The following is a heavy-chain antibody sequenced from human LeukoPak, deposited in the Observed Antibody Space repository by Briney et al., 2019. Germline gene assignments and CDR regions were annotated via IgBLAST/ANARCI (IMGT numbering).Heavy chain of an antibody. CDR3: ARARGGQQLVVDY. D-gene: IGHD6-13*01. Sequence: SGGSLRLSCAASGFTFSSYAMHWVRQAPGKGLELVAVISYDGSNKYYADSVKGRFTISRDNSKNTLYLQMNSLRAEDTAVYYCARARGGQQLVVDYWGQGTLVTISS. J-gene: IGHJ4*02. CDR2: ISYDGSNK. V-gene: IGHV3-30*04. CDR1: GFTFSSYA.